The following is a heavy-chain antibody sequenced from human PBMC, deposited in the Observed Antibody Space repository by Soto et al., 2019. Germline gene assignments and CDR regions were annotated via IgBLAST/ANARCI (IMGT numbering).Heavy chain of an antibody. V-gene: IGHV1-18*01. CDR2: ISAYNGNT. Sequence: QVQLVQSGAEVKKPGASVKVSCKASGYTFTSYGISWVRQAPGQGLEWMGWISAYNGNTNYAQKLQGRVTMTTDTSTSTAYMEPRSLRSDDTAVYYCARAVDDFWSGYYLSYFDYWGQGTLVTVSS. J-gene: IGHJ4*02. CDR1: GYTFTSYG. CDR3: ARAVDDFWSGYYLSYFDY. D-gene: IGHD3-3*01.